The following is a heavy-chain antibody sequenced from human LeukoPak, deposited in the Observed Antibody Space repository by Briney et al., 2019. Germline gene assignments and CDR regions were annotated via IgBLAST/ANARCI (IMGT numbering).Heavy chain of an antibody. CDR3: ARGLEEYYDSSGYYYHDSWFDP. D-gene: IGHD3-22*01. Sequence: GASVKVSCKASGYTFTSYDINWVRQATGQGLEWMGWMNPNSGNTGYAQKFQGRVTITRNTSISTAYMELSSLRSEDTAVYYCARGLEEYYDSSGYYYHDSWFDPWGQGTLVTVSS. CDR2: MNPNSGNT. V-gene: IGHV1-8*03. CDR1: GYTFTSYD. J-gene: IGHJ5*02.